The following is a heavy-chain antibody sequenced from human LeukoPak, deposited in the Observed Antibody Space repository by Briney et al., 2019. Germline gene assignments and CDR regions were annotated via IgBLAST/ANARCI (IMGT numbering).Heavy chain of an antibody. D-gene: IGHD3-10*01. V-gene: IGHV3-23*01. CDR2: ISGSGGST. J-gene: IGHJ4*02. CDR3: AKDMVRGVHSLY. Sequence: GGSLRLSCAASGFTFSSYAMSWVRQAPGKGLEWVSAISGSGGSTYYADSVKGRFTISRDNSRNTLYLQMNSLRAEDTAVYYCAKDMVRGVHSLYWGQGTLVTVSS. CDR1: GFTFSSYA.